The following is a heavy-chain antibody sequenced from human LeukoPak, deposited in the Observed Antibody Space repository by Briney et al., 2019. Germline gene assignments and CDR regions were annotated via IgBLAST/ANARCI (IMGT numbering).Heavy chain of an antibody. D-gene: IGHD2-15*01. J-gene: IGHJ4*02. V-gene: IGHV1-18*01. Sequence: GGSLRLSCAASGFTFSTYWMSWVRQAPGQGLEWVGWISTYNGNTNYAQKVQGRVTMTTDASTSTAYMELRSLRSDDTAVYYCARAIHSRIYYFDFWGQGTLVTVSS. CDR1: GFTFSTYW. CDR2: ISTYNGNT. CDR3: ARAIHSRIYYFDF.